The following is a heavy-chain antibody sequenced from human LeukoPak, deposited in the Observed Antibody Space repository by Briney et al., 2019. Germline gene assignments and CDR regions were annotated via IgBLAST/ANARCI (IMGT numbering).Heavy chain of an antibody. CDR2: MSYSGST. Sequence: SETLSLTCTVSGGSISSGSFYWGWIRQPPGKGLEWIGSMSYSGSTYYNPSLKSRVTISVDTSKNQFSLKLSSVTAADTAVYYCAGEITDYYDSSGYFSSWFDPWGQGTLVTVSS. J-gene: IGHJ5*02. V-gene: IGHV4-39*01. D-gene: IGHD3-22*01. CDR1: GGSISSGSFY. CDR3: AGEITDYYDSSGYFSSWFDP.